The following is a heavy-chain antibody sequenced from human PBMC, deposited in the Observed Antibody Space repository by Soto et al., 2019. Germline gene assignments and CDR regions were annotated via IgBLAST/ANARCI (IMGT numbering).Heavy chain of an antibody. J-gene: IGHJ4*02. CDR2: IKSKTDGGTT. D-gene: IGHD3-3*01. Sequence: GGSLRLSCAASGFTFSNAWMSWVRQAPGKGLEWVGRIKSKTDGGTTDYAAPVKGRFTISRDDSKNTLYLQMNSLKTEDTAVYYCTTDGLPDTIFGVVIILGFDYWGQGTLVTVSS. V-gene: IGHV3-15*01. CDR1: GFTFSNAW. CDR3: TTDGLPDTIFGVVIILGFDY.